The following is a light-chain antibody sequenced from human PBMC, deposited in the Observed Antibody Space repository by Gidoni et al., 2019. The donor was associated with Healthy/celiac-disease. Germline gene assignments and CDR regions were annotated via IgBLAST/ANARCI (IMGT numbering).Light chain of an antibody. V-gene: IGKV2-28*01. CDR1: QSLLHSNGYNY. Sequence: DIVMTQSPLSLPVTPGEPASISCRSSQSLLHSNGYNYLDWYLQKPGQSPQLLIYLGSNRASGVPDRFSGSGSGTDFTLKISRVEAEDVGVYYCRQAFGGGTKVEIK. J-gene: IGKJ4*01. CDR2: LGS. CDR3: RQA.